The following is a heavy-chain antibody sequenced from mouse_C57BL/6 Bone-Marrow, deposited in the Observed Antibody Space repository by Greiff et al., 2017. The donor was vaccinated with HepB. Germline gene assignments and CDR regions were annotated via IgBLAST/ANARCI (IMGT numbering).Heavy chain of an antibody. Sequence: EVQLQQSGPELVKPGDSVKISCKASGYSFTGYFMNWVMQSHGKSLEWIGRIKPYNGDTFYNQKFKGKATLTVDKSSSTAHMELRSLTSEDSAVYYCASFGGYYWFAYWGQGTLVTVSA. CDR1: GYSFTGYF. V-gene: IGHV1-20*01. CDR2: IKPYNGDT. D-gene: IGHD2-3*01. CDR3: ASFGGYYWFAY. J-gene: IGHJ3*01.